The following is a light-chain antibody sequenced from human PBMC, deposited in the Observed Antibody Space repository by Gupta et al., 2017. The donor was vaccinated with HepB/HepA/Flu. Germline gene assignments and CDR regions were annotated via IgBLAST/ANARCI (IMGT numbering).Light chain of an antibody. V-gene: IGKV3-20*01. CDR2: GAS. CDR3: QHDYNTPLWT. CDR1: QSVSSSY. Sequence: EIVLTQSPGTLSLSPGERATLSCRVSQSVSSSYLAWYQQKPGQAPRLLIYGASSSATGIPHRFSGSGSGTDFTLTISRREPEDFAVYYCQHDYNTPLWTFGQGTKVEIK. J-gene: IGKJ1*01.